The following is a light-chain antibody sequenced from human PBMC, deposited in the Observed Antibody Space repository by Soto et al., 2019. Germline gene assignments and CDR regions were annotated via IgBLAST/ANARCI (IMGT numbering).Light chain of an antibody. V-gene: IGKV1-5*03. CDR3: QQYNSYSRT. CDR2: KAS. J-gene: IGKJ1*01. Sequence: DLQMTQSPSTLSASVGDRVTITCRASQSISSWLAWYQQKPGKAPKLLIYKASSLESGVPSRFSGSGSGTEFTLTISSLQPDDFATYYCQQYNSYSRTFGQGTKV. CDR1: QSISSW.